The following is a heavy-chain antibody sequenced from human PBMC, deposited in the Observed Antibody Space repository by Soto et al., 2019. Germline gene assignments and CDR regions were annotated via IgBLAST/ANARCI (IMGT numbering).Heavy chain of an antibody. CDR1: GGTFSSYA. Sequence: ASVKVSCKASGGTFSSYAISWVRQAPGQGLEWMGGIIPIFGTANYAQKFQGRVTITADESTSTAYMELSSLRSEDTAVYYCARDRSYGTGIFDYWGQGTLVTVSS. V-gene: IGHV1-69*13. J-gene: IGHJ4*02. D-gene: IGHD3-10*01. CDR3: ARDRSYGTGIFDY. CDR2: IIPIFGTA.